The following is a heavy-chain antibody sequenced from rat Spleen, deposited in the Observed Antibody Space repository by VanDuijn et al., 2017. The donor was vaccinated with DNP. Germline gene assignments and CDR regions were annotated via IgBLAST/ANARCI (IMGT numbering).Heavy chain of an antibody. Sequence: QVQLKESGPGLVQPSQTLSLTCTVSGFSLTDYSVHWVRQPPGKGLEWMGRIRTNGITDYNSTLKSRVSITRATSKSQVFLKMNSLQTEDTAIYFCSRDDYASYYFDYWGQGVMVTVSS. CDR3: SRDDYASYYFDY. D-gene: IGHD1-7*01. J-gene: IGHJ2*01. V-gene: IGHV2-19*01. CDR1: GFSLTDYS. CDR2: IRTNGIT.